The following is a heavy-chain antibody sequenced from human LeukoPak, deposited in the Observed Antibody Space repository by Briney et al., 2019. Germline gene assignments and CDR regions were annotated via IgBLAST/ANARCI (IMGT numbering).Heavy chain of an antibody. J-gene: IGHJ4*02. V-gene: IGHV3-23*01. CDR2: ISGTGRNT. CDR3: AKDPHKTGWNDFDY. D-gene: IGHD1-1*01. CDR1: GFPFSTYA. Sequence: GGSLRLSCAASGFPFSTYAMSWVRQAPGKGLEWVSAISGTGRNTYYADSVKGRFTISRDNSKDTLCLQMNRLRAEDTAVYYCAKDPHKTGWNDFDYWGQGTLVTVSS.